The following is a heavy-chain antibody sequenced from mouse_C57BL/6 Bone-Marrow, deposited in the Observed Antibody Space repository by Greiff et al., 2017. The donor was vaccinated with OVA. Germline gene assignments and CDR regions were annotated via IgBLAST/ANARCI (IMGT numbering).Heavy chain of an antibody. CDR2: IYPGSGST. Sequence: VQLQQPGAELVKPGASVKMSCKASGYTFTSYWITWVKQRPGQGLEWIGDIYPGSGSTNYNEKFKSKATLTVDTSSSTAYMQLSSLTSEDSAVYYCARHYYGRGLAWFAYWGQGTLVTVSA. V-gene: IGHV1-55*01. CDR1: GYTFTSYW. D-gene: IGHD1-1*01. J-gene: IGHJ3*01. CDR3: ARHYYGRGLAWFAY.